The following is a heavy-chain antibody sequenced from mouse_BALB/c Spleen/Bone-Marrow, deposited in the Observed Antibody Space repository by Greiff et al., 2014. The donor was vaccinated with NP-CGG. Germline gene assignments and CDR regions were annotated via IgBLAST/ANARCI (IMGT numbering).Heavy chain of an antibody. CDR3: ASVAVHAMDY. CDR1: GYSITSGYY. CDR2: ISYDGSN. Sequence: EVQLQQSGPGLVKPSQSLSLTCSVTGYSITSGYYWYCLRQFPGNKVECVSYISYDGSNHYNPSLTNRVSITRDTSKNQFFLRLNSVTTDDTATYYCASVAVHAMDYWGQGTSVTVSS. V-gene: IGHV3-6*02. J-gene: IGHJ4*01. D-gene: IGHD1-1*01.